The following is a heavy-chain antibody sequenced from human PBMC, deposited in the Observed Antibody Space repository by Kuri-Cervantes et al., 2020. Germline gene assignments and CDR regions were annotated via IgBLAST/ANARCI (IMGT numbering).Heavy chain of an antibody. CDR3: ARDIKYDYVWGSYRYTALGY. CDR1: GFTFSDYY. V-gene: IGHV3-11*04. J-gene: IGHJ4*02. Sequence: GGSLRLSCAASGFTFSDYYMSWIRQAPGKGLEWVSYTSSSGSTIYYADSVKGRFTISRDNAKNSLYLQMNSLRAEDTAVYYCARDIKYDYVWGSYRYTALGYWGQGTLVTVSS. D-gene: IGHD3-16*02. CDR2: TSSSGSTI.